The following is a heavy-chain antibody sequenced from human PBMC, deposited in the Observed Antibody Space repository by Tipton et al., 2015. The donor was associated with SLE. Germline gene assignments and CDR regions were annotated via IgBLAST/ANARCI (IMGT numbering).Heavy chain of an antibody. CDR2: IYTGGST. CDR3: ARVLLRYFDY. Sequence: GSLRLSCAASGFTFSSYAMHWVRQAPGKGLEWVSVIYTGGSTFYADSVKGRFTISRDTSKNTLYLQMNNLRAEDTAIYYCARVLLRYFDYWGQGTLVTVSS. CDR1: GFTFSSYA. V-gene: IGHV3-66*01. D-gene: IGHD2-21*01. J-gene: IGHJ4*02.